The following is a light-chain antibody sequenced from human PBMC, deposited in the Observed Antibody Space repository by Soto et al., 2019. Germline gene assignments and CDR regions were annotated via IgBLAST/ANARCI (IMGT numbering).Light chain of an antibody. Sequence: DIQMPKSPSTLSASVGACLPITGRASQSITPWLAWYQQKPGKVPKLLIYQASSLESGVPLRFSGSASGTEFTLTINSLQPDDFATYYCQHYNRYSATFGQGTKVDIK. CDR1: QSITPW. J-gene: IGKJ1*01. CDR2: QAS. V-gene: IGKV1-5*03. CDR3: QHYNRYSAT.